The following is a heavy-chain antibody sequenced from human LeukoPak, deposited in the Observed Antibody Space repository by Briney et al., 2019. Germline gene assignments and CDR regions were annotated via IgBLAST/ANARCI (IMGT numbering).Heavy chain of an antibody. CDR2: ISSGSGYI. J-gene: IGHJ5*02. V-gene: IGHV3-21*01. Sequence: RGSLRPSCAASGSTFSDYAMNCVRQAPGKGLEWVSSISSGSGYIYYADSVKGRFTISRDNAKKSLYLQKDSLRAEGRAVYYWARDMIFGEVRWFVLWGEGTLVSVSS. CDR3: ARDMIFGEVRWFVL. CDR1: GSTFSDYA. D-gene: IGHD3/OR15-3a*01.